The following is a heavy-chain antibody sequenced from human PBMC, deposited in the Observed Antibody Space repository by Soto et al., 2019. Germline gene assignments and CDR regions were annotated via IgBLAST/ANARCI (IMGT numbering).Heavy chain of an antibody. CDR1: GGSFTGVY. D-gene: IGHD2-15*01. J-gene: IGHJ4*02. Sequence: QVQLQESGPGLVRSSETLSLTCSVSGGSFTGVYWSWIRQPAGKGLQWIGRVFGNGAGTPIYNSLLKSRARMSADPSKRQFSLTLTSVTAADTAVYYCARDLPPYGGRRSPPTGAFEDWGQGIMVTVSS. V-gene: IGHV4-4*07. CDR2: VFGNGAGTP. CDR3: ARDLPPYGGRRSPPTGAFED.